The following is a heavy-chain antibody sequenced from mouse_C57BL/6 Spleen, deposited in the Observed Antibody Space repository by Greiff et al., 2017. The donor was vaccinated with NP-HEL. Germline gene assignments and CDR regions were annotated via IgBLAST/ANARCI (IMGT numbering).Heavy chain of an antibody. CDR2: IYPGDGDT. J-gene: IGHJ2*01. CDR3: ARAPYYYGGSYGY. Sequence: QVQLQQSGPELVKPGASVKISCKASGYAFSSSWMNWVKQRPGKGLEWIGRIYPGDGDTNYNGKFKGKATLTADKSSSTAYMQLSSLTSEDSAVYFCARAPYYYGGSYGYWGQGTTLTVSS. D-gene: IGHD1-1*01. V-gene: IGHV1-82*01. CDR1: GYAFSSSW.